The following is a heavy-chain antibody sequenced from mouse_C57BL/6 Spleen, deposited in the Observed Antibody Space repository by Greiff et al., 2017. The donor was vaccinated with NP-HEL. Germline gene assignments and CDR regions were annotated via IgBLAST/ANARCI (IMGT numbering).Heavy chain of an antibody. J-gene: IGHJ1*03. Sequence: VQVVESGAELVKPGASVKMSCKASGYTFTTYPIEWMKQNHGKSLEWIGNFHPYNDDTKYNEKFKGKATLTVEKSSSTVYLELSRLTSDDSAVYYCARRDWDEGYFDVWGTGTTVTVSS. CDR3: ARRDWDEGYFDV. CDR2: FHPYNDDT. D-gene: IGHD4-1*01. CDR1: GYTFTTYP. V-gene: IGHV1-47*01.